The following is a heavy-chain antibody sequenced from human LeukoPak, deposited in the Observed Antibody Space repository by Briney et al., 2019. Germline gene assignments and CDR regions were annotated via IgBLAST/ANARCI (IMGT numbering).Heavy chain of an antibody. Sequence: SETLSLTCTVSGGSISSYYWSWIRQPAGKGLEWIGRIYTSGSTNYNPSLKSRVTMSVDTSKNQFSLKLSSVTAADTAVYYCARLRDGYNRESYYYYYMDVWGKGTTVTVSS. J-gene: IGHJ6*03. CDR1: GGSISSYY. CDR2: IYTSGST. D-gene: IGHD5-24*01. CDR3: ARLRDGYNRESYYYYYMDV. V-gene: IGHV4-4*07.